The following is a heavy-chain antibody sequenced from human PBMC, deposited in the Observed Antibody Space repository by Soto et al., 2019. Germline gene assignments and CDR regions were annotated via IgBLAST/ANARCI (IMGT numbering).Heavy chain of an antibody. Sequence: SETLSLTCTVSGGSMISYYWSWIRQPPGRGLEWIGFIYYAGSTKYNPSLNSRVTISVDTSKNQFSLKLSSVTAADTAVYYCARYLIYFYDSRVYYYSPFYFDYWCQGTLVTVSS. J-gene: IGHJ4*02. CDR3: ARYLIYFYDSRVYYYSPFYFDY. D-gene: IGHD3-22*01. CDR1: GGSMISYY. CDR2: IYYAGST. V-gene: IGHV4-59*08.